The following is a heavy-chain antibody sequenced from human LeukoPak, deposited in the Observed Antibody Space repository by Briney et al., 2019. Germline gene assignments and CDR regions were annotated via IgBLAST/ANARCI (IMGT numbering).Heavy chain of an antibody. CDR3: AKPYGYSSGWPEY. CDR2: IRTDGSIE. Sequence: AGSLTHSCAASGFTFSSNGMHWVRQPPAKGLEWGAFIRTDGSIEYYADSVKGRFTISRDNSKNTVFLQMNSLRAEDTAVYHCAKPYGYSSGWPEYWGRGTLVTVSS. CDR1: GFTFSSNG. J-gene: IGHJ4*02. V-gene: IGHV3-30*02. D-gene: IGHD6-19*01.